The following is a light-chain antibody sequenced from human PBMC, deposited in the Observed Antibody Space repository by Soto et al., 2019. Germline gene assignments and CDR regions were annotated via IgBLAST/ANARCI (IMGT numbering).Light chain of an antibody. Sequence: ETVMTQSPVTLSVSPGERATLSCRASQSVGGNLAWYQQKPGQSPRLLIYGASTRATGVPARFSGSGSGTEFTLTISRLQSEDFGLYYCQQYKNWPPVTFGGGTKVEIK. CDR1: QSVGGN. CDR3: QQYKNWPPVT. CDR2: GAS. J-gene: IGKJ4*01. V-gene: IGKV3-15*01.